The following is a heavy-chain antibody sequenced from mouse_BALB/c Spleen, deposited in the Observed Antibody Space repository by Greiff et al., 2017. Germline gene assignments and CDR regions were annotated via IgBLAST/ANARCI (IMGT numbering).Heavy chain of an antibody. D-gene: IGHD2-3*01. CDR1: GYTFTSYW. V-gene: IGHV1S132*01. CDR2: IFPGTGTT. J-gene: IGHJ2*01. CDR3: ARRILGIYDGYLDY. Sequence: QVQLKESGAELVKPGASVKLSCKTSGYTFTSYWIQWVKQRPGQGLGWIGEIFPGTGTTYYNEKFKGKATLTIDTSSSTAYMQLSSLTSEDSAVYFCARRILGIYDGYLDYWGQGTTLTVSS.